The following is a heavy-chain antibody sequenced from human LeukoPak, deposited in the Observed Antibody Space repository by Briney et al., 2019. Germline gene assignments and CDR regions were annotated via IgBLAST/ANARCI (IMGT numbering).Heavy chain of an antibody. CDR3: ARDFNGYSSSYFDY. V-gene: IGHV1-2*02. CDR2: INPNSGST. Sequence: ASVKVSCKASGYTFTGYYIHWVRQDAGQGPEWMGWINPNSGSTNYAQKFQGRVTMTRDTSISTAYMELSRLRSDDTAVYYCARDFNGYSSSYFDYWGQGTLVTVSS. J-gene: IGHJ4*02. CDR1: GYTFTGYY. D-gene: IGHD6-6*01.